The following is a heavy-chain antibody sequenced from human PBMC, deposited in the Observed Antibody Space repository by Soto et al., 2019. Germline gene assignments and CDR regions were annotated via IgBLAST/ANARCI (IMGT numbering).Heavy chain of an antibody. CDR1: GFSLSTSGVG. V-gene: IGHV2-5*01. D-gene: IGHD3-10*01. CDR2: IYWNDDK. Sequence: QITLKESGPTLVKPTQTLTLTCTFSGFSLSTSGVGVGWIRQPPGKALEWLALIYWNDDKRYSPSLKSRLTITKDTSKNQVVLTMTNMDPVDTAIYYCAHRSITMVRGVKEYWFDPWGQGTLVTVSS. J-gene: IGHJ5*02. CDR3: AHRSITMVRGVKEYWFDP.